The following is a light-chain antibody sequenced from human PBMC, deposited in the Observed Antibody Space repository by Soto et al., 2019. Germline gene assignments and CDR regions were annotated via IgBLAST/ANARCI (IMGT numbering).Light chain of an antibody. CDR2: GAS. CDR3: QQYNNWPPT. CDR1: QSVTNK. V-gene: IGKV3-15*01. J-gene: IGKJ4*01. Sequence: EIVLTQSPGTLSLSPGERATLSCRASQSVTNKLAWYQQRPGQAPRLLIYGASTRATGIPARFSGSGSGTEFTLTISSLQSEDFAVYYCQQYNNWPPTFGGGTKVDIK.